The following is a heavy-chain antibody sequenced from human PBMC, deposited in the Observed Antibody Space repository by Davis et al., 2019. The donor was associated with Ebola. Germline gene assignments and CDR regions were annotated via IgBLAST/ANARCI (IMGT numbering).Heavy chain of an antibody. Sequence: GGSLRLSCAASGFTVSTNYMSWVRQAPGKGVEWVAVFYIGGSTYYADSVKGRFTISRDTSKNMLFLQMNGLGVEDTAVYYCARGDGYNYWISWGQGTLVTVSS. CDR3: ARGDGYNYWIS. CDR2: FYIGGST. V-gene: IGHV3-66*01. CDR1: GFTVSTNY. D-gene: IGHD5-24*01. J-gene: IGHJ5*02.